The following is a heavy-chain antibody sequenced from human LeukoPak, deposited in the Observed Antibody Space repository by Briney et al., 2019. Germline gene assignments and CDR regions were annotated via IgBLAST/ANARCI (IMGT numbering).Heavy chain of an antibody. CDR2: INGSGAST. CDR1: GFTFSSYA. Sequence: GGSLRLSCAASGFTFSSYAMSWVRQAPGKGLEWVSCINGSGASTYYADSVKGRFTISRDNSKNTLYLQMNSLRAEDTAIYYCAKYTREFDYWGQGTLVTVSS. CDR3: AKYTREFDY. J-gene: IGHJ4*02. D-gene: IGHD6-13*01. V-gene: IGHV3-23*01.